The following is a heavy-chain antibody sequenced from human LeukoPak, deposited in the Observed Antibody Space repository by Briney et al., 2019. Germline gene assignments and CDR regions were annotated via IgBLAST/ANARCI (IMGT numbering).Heavy chain of an antibody. CDR3: ATRYGSSHYYYLDV. CDR2: INTNTGIP. D-gene: IGHD6-13*01. CDR1: GYTFTSYY. Sequence: ASVKVSCKASGYTFTSYYMHWVRQAPGQGLEWMGWINTNTGIPTYAQGFTGRFVFSLDTSVSTAYLQISSLKADDTAVYYCATRYGSSHYYYLDVWGKGTTVTVSS. J-gene: IGHJ6*03. V-gene: IGHV7-4-1*02.